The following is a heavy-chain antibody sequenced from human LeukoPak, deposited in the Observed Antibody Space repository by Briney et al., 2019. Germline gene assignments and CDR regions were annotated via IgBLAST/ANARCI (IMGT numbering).Heavy chain of an antibody. CDR2: ISYDGNNK. V-gene: IGHV3-30-3*01. CDR1: GFTFSDHV. Sequence: GGSLRLSCAASGFTFSDHVMHWVRQAPDKGLEWVAMISYDGNNKYYADSVKGRFTISRDNSKDTLYLQMNSLRAEDTAVYYCARVSMAEGYRDLPNWFDPWGQGTLVTVSS. J-gene: IGHJ5*02. CDR3: ARVSMAEGYRDLPNWFDP. D-gene: IGHD5-24*01.